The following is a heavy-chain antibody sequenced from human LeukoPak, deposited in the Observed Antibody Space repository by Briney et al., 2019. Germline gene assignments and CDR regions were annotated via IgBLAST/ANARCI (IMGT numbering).Heavy chain of an antibody. J-gene: IGHJ1*01. CDR2: ISSSSSYI. D-gene: IGHD6-13*01. CDR3: AKDSSSWGEYFQH. V-gene: IGHV3-21*01. Sequence: GGSLRLSCTASGFTFSSYAMNWVRQAPGKGLEWVSSISSSSSYIYYADSVKGRFTISRDNAKNSLYLQMNSLRAEDTAVYYCAKDSSSWGEYFQHWGQGTLVTVSS. CDR1: GFTFSSYA.